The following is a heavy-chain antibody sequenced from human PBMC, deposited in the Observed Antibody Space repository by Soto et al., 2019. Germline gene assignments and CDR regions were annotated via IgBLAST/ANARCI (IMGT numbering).Heavy chain of an antibody. Sequence: PGESLKISCKGSGYSFTSYWIGWVRQMPWKGLEWMGIIYPGDSDTRYSPSFQGQVTISADKSISTAYLQWSSLKASDTAMYYCARHRGSGWYAGGPDYWGQGTLVTVSS. J-gene: IGHJ4*02. CDR2: IYPGDSDT. CDR3: ARHRGSGWYAGGPDY. CDR1: GYSFTSYW. V-gene: IGHV5-51*01. D-gene: IGHD6-19*01.